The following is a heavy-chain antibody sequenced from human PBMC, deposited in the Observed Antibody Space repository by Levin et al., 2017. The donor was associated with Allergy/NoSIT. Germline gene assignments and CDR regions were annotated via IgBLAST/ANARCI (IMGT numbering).Heavy chain of an antibody. V-gene: IGHV4-34*01. CDR1: GGSFSGYY. CDR2: VNHSGTI. Sequence: PSETLSLTSAVYGGSFSGYYWSWIRQPPGKGLEWIGEVNHSGTITYNPSLKSRVTISLDKYKNQFSLKLYSVTAADTAIYYCARKILWVGEPSRPFDLWGQGSLVIVSS. J-gene: IGHJ4*02. D-gene: IGHD3-10*01. CDR3: ARKILWVGEPSRPFDL.